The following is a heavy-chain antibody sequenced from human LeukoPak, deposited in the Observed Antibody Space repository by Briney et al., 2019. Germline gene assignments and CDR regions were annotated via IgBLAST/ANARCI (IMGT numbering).Heavy chain of an antibody. CDR2: ISSSGSSI. CDR3: ARRGYYDTSGYLFDD. V-gene: IGHV3-48*03. CDR1: GFTFSSYE. D-gene: IGHD3-22*01. Sequence: GGSLRLSCAASGFTFSSYEMNWVRQAPGRGLEWVSYISSSGSSIYYVDSVKGRFIISRDNAKNSLSLQMNSLRAEDTAVYYCARRGYYDTSGYLFDDWGQGTLVTVSS. J-gene: IGHJ4*02.